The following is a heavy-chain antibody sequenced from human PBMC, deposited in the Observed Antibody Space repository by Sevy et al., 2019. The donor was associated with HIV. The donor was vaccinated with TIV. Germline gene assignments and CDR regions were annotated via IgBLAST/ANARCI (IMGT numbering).Heavy chain of an antibody. CDR1: GFTFSSYG. CDR2: IWYDGSNK. D-gene: IGHD5-18*01. J-gene: IGHJ6*02. V-gene: IGHV3-33*01. CDR3: ATDVYSYGYPYYCGMVV. Sequence: GGSLRLSCAASGFTFSSYGIHWVRQAPGKGLEWVAVIWYDGSNKYYADSVKGLFTISRDNSKNTLYLQMNSLRSEDTAVYYCATDVYSYGYPYYCGMVVWGQGTTVTFSS.